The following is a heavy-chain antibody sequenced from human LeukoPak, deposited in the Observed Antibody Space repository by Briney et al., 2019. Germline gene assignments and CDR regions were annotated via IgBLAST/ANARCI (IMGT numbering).Heavy chain of an antibody. CDR3: ARTNGNYGDYYFDY. CDR1: GGPISSYY. D-gene: IGHD4-17*01. V-gene: IGHV4-4*07. Sequence: PSETLSLTCTVSGGPISSYYWSWIRQPAGKGLEWIGRIYTSGSTNYNPSLKSRVTMSVDTSKNQFSLKLSSVTAADTAVYYCARTNGNYGDYYFDYWGQGTLVTVSS. CDR2: IYTSGST. J-gene: IGHJ4*02.